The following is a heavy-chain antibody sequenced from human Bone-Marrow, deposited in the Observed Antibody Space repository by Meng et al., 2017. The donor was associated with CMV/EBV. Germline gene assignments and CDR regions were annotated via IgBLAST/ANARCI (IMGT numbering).Heavy chain of an antibody. CDR1: GFTFSSYS. CDR3: ASSVTWAFDI. J-gene: IGHJ3*02. V-gene: IGHV3-48*04. D-gene: IGHD3-10*01. CDR2: ISSSGSTI. Sequence: GESLKISCAASGFTFSSYSMNWVRQAPGKGLEWVSYISSSGSTIYYADSVKGRFTISRDNAKNSLYLQMNSLRAEDTAVYYCASSVTWAFDIWGQGTMVTVSS.